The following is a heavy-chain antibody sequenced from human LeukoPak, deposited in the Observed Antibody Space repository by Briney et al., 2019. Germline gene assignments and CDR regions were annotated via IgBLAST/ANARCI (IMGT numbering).Heavy chain of an antibody. CDR3: ATAVASSSGWYADY. D-gene: IGHD6-19*01. CDR2: IWYDGSNK. V-gene: IGHV3-33*01. J-gene: IGHJ4*02. CDR1: GFTFRSYG. Sequence: PGGSLRLSCAASGFTFRSYGTHWVRQAPGKGLEWVAVIWYDGSNKYYADSVKGRFTVSRDNSKNTLHLQMNSLRAEDTAVYYCATAVASSSGWYADYWGQGTLVTVSS.